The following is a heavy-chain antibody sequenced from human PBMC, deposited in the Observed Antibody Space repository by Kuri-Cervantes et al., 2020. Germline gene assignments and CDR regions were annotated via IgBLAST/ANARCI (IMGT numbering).Heavy chain of an antibody. Sequence: SETLSLTCTVSGGFISSSSYYWGWIRQPPGKGLEWIGSIYYSGSTNYNPSLKSRVTISVDTSKNQFSLKLSSVTAADTAVYYCARDRSERITICGVVTEYWYFDLWGRGTLVTVSS. CDR3: ARDRSERITICGVVTEYWYFDL. CDR2: IYYSGST. J-gene: IGHJ2*01. D-gene: IGHD3-3*01. CDR1: GGFISSSSYY. V-gene: IGHV4-39*07.